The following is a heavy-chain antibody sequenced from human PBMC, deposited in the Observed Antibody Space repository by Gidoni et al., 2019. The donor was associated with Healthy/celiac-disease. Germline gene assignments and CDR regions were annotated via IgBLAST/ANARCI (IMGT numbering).Heavy chain of an antibody. J-gene: IGHJ4*02. CDR1: GFSFRSYA. CDR3: AKDKEWLALLLDY. CDR2: ISGSGGST. V-gene: IGHV3-23*01. D-gene: IGHD6-19*01. Sequence: EVQLLESGGGFVQPGGSLRLSCAASGFSFRSYAMSWVRQAPGKGLEWVSAISGSGGSTYYADSVKGRFTISRDNSKNTLYLQMNSLRAEDTAVYYCAKDKEWLALLLDYWGQGTLVTVSS.